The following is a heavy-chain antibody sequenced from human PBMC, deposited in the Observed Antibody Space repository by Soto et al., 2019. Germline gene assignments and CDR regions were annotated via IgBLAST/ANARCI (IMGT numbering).Heavy chain of an antibody. V-gene: IGHV3-23*01. CDR1: GFTLSSYG. CDR2: ISGSGDYK. Sequence: GGSLRLSCAASGFTLSSYGISWVRQAPGKGLEWVSVISGSGDYKYYVDSVKGRFTISRDNSKNTVYLQMNSLRTEDTAVYYCAKNMNFLIGFHGFDIWGQGTMVTVSS. D-gene: IGHD3-3*01. J-gene: IGHJ3*02. CDR3: AKNMNFLIGFHGFDI.